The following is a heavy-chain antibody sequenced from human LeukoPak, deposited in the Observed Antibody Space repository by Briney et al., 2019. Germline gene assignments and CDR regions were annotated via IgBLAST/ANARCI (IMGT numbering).Heavy chain of an antibody. D-gene: IGHD3-10*01. Sequence: SETLSLTCTVSGGSISSSIYYWGWIRQPPGKGLEWIGSIYYSGSTYYNPSLKSRVTISVDTSKNQFSLKLSSVTAADTAVYYCARLASSGLWFGELYVDYWGQGTLVTVSS. J-gene: IGHJ4*02. CDR3: ARLASSGLWFGELYVDY. CDR1: GGSISSSIYY. V-gene: IGHV4-39*01. CDR2: IYYSGST.